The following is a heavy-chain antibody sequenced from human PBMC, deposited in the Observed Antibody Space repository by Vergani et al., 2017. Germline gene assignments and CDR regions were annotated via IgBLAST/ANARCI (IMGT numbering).Heavy chain of an antibody. D-gene: IGHD3-9*01. CDR2: MHTTGTT. V-gene: IGHV4-61*02. J-gene: IGHJ4*02. Sequence: QVQLQESGPGLVKPSQTLSLTCSVSGGSISSGSYYWSWIRQPAGKGLEWIGRMHTTGTTNYNPSLKSRATISVDTSKNQFSLNLSSVTAADTAVYYCARDLRDDIMIGPDNMPFDSWGQGTLVTVSS. CDR1: GGSISSGSYY. CDR3: ARDLRDDIMIGPDNMPFDS.